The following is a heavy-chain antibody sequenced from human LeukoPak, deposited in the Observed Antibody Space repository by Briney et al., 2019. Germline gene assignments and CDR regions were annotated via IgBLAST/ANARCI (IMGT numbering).Heavy chain of an antibody. J-gene: IGHJ4*02. CDR2: IIPIFGTA. Sequence: SVKVSCKASGGTFSSYAISWVRQAPGQGLEWMGGIIPIFGTANYAQKFQGRVTITADESTSTAYMELSSLRSEDTAVYYCARAYDSSGYSAYFDYWGQGTLVTVSS. D-gene: IGHD3-22*01. V-gene: IGHV1-69*01. CDR1: GGTFSSYA. CDR3: ARAYDSSGYSAYFDY.